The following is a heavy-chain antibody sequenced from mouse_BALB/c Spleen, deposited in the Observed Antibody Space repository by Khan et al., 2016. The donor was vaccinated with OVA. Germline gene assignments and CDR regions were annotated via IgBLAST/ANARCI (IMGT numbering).Heavy chain of an antibody. J-gene: IGHJ3*01. Sequence: EVELVESGGGLVKPGGSLKLSCAASGFTFSSFTMSWVRQTPEKRLEWVASISSGGDNTYYPDSVKGRFTISRDNAKKNLYLQMSSLRSEDTAVYYCARSNYGPFAYWGQGPLVTVSA. CDR3: ARSNYGPFAY. CDR1: GFTFSSFT. V-gene: IGHV5-9*03. CDR2: ISSGGDNT. D-gene: IGHD1-1*02.